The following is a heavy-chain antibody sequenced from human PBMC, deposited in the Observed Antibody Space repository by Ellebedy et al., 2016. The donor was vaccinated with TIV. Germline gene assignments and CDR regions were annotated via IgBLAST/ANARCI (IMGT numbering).Heavy chain of an antibody. CDR3: VKDQIAGDGLWVFDL. CDR1: GFTFDDYT. J-gene: IGHJ3*01. V-gene: IGHV3-23*01. Sequence: GESLKISCAASGFTFDDYTMHWVRQAPGKGLEWVSGISGSATSTAYADSVKGRFTISRDNSKNTLYLQMNSLRAEDTGIYYCVKDQIAGDGLWVFDLWGQGTMVTVSS. D-gene: IGHD3-16*01. CDR2: ISGSATST.